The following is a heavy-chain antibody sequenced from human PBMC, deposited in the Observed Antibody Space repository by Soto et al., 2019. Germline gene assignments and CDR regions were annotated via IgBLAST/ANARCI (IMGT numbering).Heavy chain of an antibody. Sequence: QVQLQESGPGLVKPSQTLSLTCTVSGGSISSGGYYWSWIRQHPGKGLEWIGYIYYSGSTYYNPSLKSRVTVSVDTSKNQFSLKLSSVTAADTAVYYCARSSTSANYFDYWGQGTLVTVSS. CDR2: IYYSGST. D-gene: IGHD2-2*01. CDR1: GGSISSGGYY. V-gene: IGHV4-31*03. CDR3: ARSSTSANYFDY. J-gene: IGHJ4*02.